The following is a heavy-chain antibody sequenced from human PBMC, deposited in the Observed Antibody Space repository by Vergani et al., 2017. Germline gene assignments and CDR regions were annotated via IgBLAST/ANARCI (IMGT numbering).Heavy chain of an antibody. D-gene: IGHD3-22*01. Sequence: QLQLQESGPGLVKPSETLSLTCTVSGGSISSSSYYWGWIRQPPGKGLEWIGSIYYSGSTYYNPSLKSRVTISVDTSKNQFSLKLSSVTAADTAVYYCARSPYYYDSSGYYADAFDIWGQGTMVTVSS. V-gene: IGHV4-39*07. CDR3: ARSPYYYDSSGYYADAFDI. CDR1: GGSISSSSYY. J-gene: IGHJ3*02. CDR2: IYYSGST.